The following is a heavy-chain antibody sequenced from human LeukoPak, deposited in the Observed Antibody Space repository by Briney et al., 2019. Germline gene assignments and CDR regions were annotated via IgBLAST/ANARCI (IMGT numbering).Heavy chain of an antibody. CDR2: INHSGST. Sequence: SSETLSLTCAVYGGSFSGYYWSWIRQPPGKGLEWIGEINHSGSTNYNPSLMSRVTISVDTSKNQFSLKLSSVTAADTAVYYCARCAIFGVVTSGGFDPWGQGTLVTVSS. CDR3: ARCAIFGVVTSGGFDP. D-gene: IGHD3-3*01. J-gene: IGHJ5*02. CDR1: GGSFSGYY. V-gene: IGHV4-34*01.